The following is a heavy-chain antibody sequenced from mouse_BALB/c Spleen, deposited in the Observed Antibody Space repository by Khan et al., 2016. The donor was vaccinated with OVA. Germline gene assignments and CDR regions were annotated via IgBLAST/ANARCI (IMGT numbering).Heavy chain of an antibody. Sequence: LVKTGASVKISCKASGYSLTGYYMHWVKQSHGKSLEWIGYISCYNGVISYNQKFKGKATFNVDTSSSTAYMQFNSLTSEDSAVYYCARGDYYGSSSFAYWGQGTLVTVSA. D-gene: IGHD1-1*01. J-gene: IGHJ3*01. CDR2: ISCYNGVI. V-gene: IGHV1S34*01. CDR1: GYSLTGYY. CDR3: ARGDYYGSSSFAY.